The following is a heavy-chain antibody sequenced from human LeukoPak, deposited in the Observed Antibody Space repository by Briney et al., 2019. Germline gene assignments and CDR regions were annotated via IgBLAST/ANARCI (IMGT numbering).Heavy chain of an antibody. V-gene: IGHV3-15*05. Sequence: PGGSLRLSCAASGFTFSNAWMSWVRQAPGKGLERVGRIKSKTDGGTTDYAAPVKGRFTISRDDSKNTLYLQMNSLKTEDTAVYYCILTYYYDSSGYLEDYWGQGTLVTVSS. J-gene: IGHJ4*02. CDR1: GFTFSNAW. CDR2: IKSKTDGGTT. D-gene: IGHD3-22*01. CDR3: ILTYYYDSSGYLEDY.